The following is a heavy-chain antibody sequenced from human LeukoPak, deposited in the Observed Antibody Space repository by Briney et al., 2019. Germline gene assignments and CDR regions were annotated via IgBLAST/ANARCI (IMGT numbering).Heavy chain of an antibody. V-gene: IGHV1-18*01. D-gene: IGHD6-13*01. CDR2: ISAYNGNT. CDR3: ARDFPDIAAAGTLGSNYYYYYMDV. J-gene: IGHJ6*03. Sequence: ASVKVSCKASGYTFTSYGISWVRQAPGQGLEWMGWISAYNGNTNYAQKLQGRVTMTTDTSTSTAYMELRSLRSDDTAVYYCARDFPDIAAAGTLGSNYYYYYMDVWGKGTTVTVSS. CDR1: GYTFTSYG.